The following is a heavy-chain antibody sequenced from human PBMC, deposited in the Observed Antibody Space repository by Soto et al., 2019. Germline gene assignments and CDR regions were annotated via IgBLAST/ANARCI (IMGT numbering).Heavy chain of an antibody. CDR2: IYYSGST. Sequence: SETLSLTCTVSSGSINSYYWSWIRQPPEKGLERMGYIYYSGSTNYNLSLKSRVTISVDTSKNQFSLKLSFVTAADTAVYYCARSDGRYWGQGTLVPSP. J-gene: IGHJ4*02. CDR1: SGSINSYY. CDR3: ARSDGRY. V-gene: IGHV4-59*01.